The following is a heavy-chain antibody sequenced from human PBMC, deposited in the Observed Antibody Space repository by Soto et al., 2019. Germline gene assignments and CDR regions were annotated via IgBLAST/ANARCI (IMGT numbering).Heavy chain of an antibody. CDR2: ISSTTNYI. J-gene: IGHJ4*02. CDR1: GFTFSSYA. Sequence: PGGSLRLSCAASGFTFSSYAMSWVRQAPGKGLEWVSSISSTTNYIYYGDSMKGRFTISRDNAKNSLYLEMNSLRAEDTAVYYCARESEDLTSNFDYWGQGTLVTVS. V-gene: IGHV3-21*06. CDR3: ARESEDLTSNFDY.